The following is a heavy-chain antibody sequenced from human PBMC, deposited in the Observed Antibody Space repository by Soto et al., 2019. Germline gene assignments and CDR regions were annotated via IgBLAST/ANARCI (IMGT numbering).Heavy chain of an antibody. CDR3: ASRGYSYGHHNFDY. Sequence: PSETLSLTCTVSGGSISSSSYYWGWIRQPPGKGLEWIGSIYYSGSTYYNPSLKSRVTISVDTSKNRFSLKLSSVTAADTAVYYCASRGYSYGHHNFDYWGQGTLVTVSS. D-gene: IGHD5-18*01. J-gene: IGHJ4*02. V-gene: IGHV4-39*01. CDR2: IYYSGST. CDR1: GGSISSSSYY.